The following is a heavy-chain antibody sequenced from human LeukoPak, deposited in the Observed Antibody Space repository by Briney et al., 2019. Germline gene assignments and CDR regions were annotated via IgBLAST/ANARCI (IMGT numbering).Heavy chain of an antibody. CDR1: GCTFSSYA. Sequence: GGSLRLSCADSGCTFSSYAMSWVRQAPGKGLEWVSAISGSGGSTYYADPVKGRFTISRDNSKNTLYLQMNSLRAEDTAVYYCAKDPTVTMGYYYYGMDVWGQGTTVTVSS. D-gene: IGHD4-11*01. V-gene: IGHV3-23*01. CDR3: AKDPTVTMGYYYYGMDV. CDR2: ISGSGGST. J-gene: IGHJ6*02.